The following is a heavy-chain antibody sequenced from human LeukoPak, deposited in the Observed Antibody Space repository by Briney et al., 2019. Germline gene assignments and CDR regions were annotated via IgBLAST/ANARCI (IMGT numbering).Heavy chain of an antibody. J-gene: IGHJ4*02. D-gene: IGHD6-13*01. CDR1: GFTFTSYG. CDR3: GRDYASSWTPLFNY. V-gene: IGHV3-33*01. Sequence: GGSLRLSCATSGFTFTSYGMHWVRQAPGRGLEWVAALWSDGIKTSYADSVRGRFTISRDNSRHTLYLQMDSLRAEDTAVYYWGRDYASSWTPLFNYWGQGTLVTVSS. CDR2: LWSDGIKT.